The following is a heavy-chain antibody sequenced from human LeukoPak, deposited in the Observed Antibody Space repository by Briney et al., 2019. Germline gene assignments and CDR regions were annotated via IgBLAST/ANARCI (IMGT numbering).Heavy chain of an antibody. CDR3: ARADYYDSSGYYSETIDY. CDR1: GFTFSSYG. J-gene: IGHJ4*02. CDR2: IWYDGSNK. V-gene: IGHV3-33*01. D-gene: IGHD3-22*01. Sequence: PGGSLRLSCAASGFTFSSYGMHWVRQAPGKGLEWVAVIWYDGSNKYYADSVKGRFTISRDNSKNTLYLQMNSLRAEDTAVYYCARADYYDSSGYYSETIDYWGQGTLVTVSS.